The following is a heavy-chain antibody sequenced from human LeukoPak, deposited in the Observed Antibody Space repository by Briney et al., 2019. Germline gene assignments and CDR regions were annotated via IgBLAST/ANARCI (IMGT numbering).Heavy chain of an antibody. D-gene: IGHD3-3*01. CDR3: ARAYYDFRSGYYTGIFDY. Sequence: KPSETLSLTCTVSGGSISSSSYYWGWIRQPPGKGLEWIGSIYYSGSTYYNPSLKSRVTISVDTSKNQFSLKVSSVTAADTAVYYCARAYYDFRSGYYTGIFDYWGQGTLVTVSS. CDR1: GGSISSSSYY. J-gene: IGHJ4*02. CDR2: IYYSGST. V-gene: IGHV4-39*07.